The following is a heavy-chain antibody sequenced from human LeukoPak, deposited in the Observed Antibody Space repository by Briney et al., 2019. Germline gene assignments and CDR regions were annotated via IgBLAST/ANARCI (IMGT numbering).Heavy chain of an antibody. D-gene: IGHD3-22*01. CDR1: GYTFTSYG. V-gene: IGHV1-2*02. J-gene: IGHJ6*03. CDR3: ARGSDYYDSSAAFYYYMDV. CDR2: INPNSGGT. Sequence: ASVKVSCKASGYTFTSYGISWVRQAPGQGLEWMGWINPNSGGTNYAQKFQGRVTMTRDTSISTAYMELSRLRSDDTAVYYCARGSDYYDSSAAFYYYMDVWGKGTTVTVSS.